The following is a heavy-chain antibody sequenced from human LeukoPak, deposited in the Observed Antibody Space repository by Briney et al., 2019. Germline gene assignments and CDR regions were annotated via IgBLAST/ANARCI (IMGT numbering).Heavy chain of an antibody. CDR3: ARGVGARSSYYYGMDV. Sequence: PSETLSLTCAVYGGSFSGYYRSWIRQPPGKGLEWIGEINHSGSTNYNPSLKSRVTMSVDTSKNQFSLKLTSVTAADTAVYYCARGVGARSSYYYGMDVWGQGTTVTVSS. J-gene: IGHJ6*02. CDR1: GGSFSGYY. CDR2: INHSGST. V-gene: IGHV4-34*01. D-gene: IGHD1-26*01.